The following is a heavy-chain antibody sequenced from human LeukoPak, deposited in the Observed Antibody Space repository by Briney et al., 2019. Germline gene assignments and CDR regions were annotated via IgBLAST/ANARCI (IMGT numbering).Heavy chain of an antibody. CDR2: ISYDGSNK. V-gene: IGHV3-30*18. Sequence: GGSLRLSCAASGFTFSSYGMHLVRQAPRKGLEWVGVISYDGSNKYYADSVKGRFTISRDNSKNTLYLQMNSLRAEDTAVYYCAKIPFYDSSGYTFDYWGQGTLVTVSS. J-gene: IGHJ4*02. CDR1: GFTFSSYG. CDR3: AKIPFYDSSGYTFDY. D-gene: IGHD3-22*01.